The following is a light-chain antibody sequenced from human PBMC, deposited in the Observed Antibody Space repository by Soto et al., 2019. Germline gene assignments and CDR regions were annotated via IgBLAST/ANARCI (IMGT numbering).Light chain of an antibody. CDR1: SSDVGGYNY. Sequence: QSVLTQPASVSGSPGQSITISCTGTSSDVGGYNYVSWYQQHPGKAPKLMIYDVSNRPSGVSNRFSGSKSGNTASLTISGLRAEDEADYYCSSYTSSSTLVVFGGGTKPTVL. CDR3: SSYTSSSTLVV. J-gene: IGLJ2*01. CDR2: DVS. V-gene: IGLV2-14*01.